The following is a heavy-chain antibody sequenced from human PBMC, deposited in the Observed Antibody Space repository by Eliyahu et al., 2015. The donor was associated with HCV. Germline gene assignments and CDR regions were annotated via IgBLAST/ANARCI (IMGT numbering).Heavy chain of an antibody. V-gene: IGHV4-39*01. CDR1: GGSISSSTYY. Sequence: QLQLQESGPGLVKPSETLSLTCTVSGGSISSSTYYWAWIRQPPGKGLEWIGSIFFWGGPLPHPSLKSRVTISVDTSKNQFSLKLSSVTAADTALYYCARGGTIYSNVNWGQGTLVTVSS. CDR2: IFFWGGP. CDR3: ARGGTIYSNVN. D-gene: IGHD4-11*01. J-gene: IGHJ4*02.